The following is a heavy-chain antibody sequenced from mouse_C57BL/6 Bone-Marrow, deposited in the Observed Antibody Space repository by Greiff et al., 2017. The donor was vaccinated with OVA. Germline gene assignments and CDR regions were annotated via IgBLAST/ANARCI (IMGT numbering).Heavy chain of an antibody. CDR1: GYTFTSYW. CDR3: ARSEEANYYGSSYYFDY. J-gene: IGHJ2*01. CDR2: IDPNSGGT. Sequence: VQLQQSGAELVKPGASVKLSCKASGYTFTSYWMHWVKQRPGRGLEWIGRIDPNSGGTKYNEKFKSKATLTVDKPSSTAYMQLSSLTAEDSAVYYCARSEEANYYGSSYYFDYWGQGTTLTVSS. V-gene: IGHV1-72*01. D-gene: IGHD1-1*01.